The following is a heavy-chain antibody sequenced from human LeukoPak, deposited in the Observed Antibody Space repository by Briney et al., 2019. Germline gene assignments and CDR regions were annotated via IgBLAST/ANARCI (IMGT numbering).Heavy chain of an antibody. CDR3: AKGTYGDYEYNWFDP. Sequence: GGSLRLSCAASGFTFSSYWMSWVRQAPGKGLEWVSGISWNSGSIGYADSVKGRFTISRDNAKNSLYLQMNSLRAEDTALYYCAKGTYGDYEYNWFDPWGQGTLVTVSS. V-gene: IGHV3-9*01. J-gene: IGHJ5*02. CDR1: GFTFSSYW. D-gene: IGHD4-17*01. CDR2: ISWNSGSI.